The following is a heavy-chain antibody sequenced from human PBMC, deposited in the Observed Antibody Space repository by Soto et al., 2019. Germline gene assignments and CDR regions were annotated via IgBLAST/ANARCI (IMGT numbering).Heavy chain of an antibody. CDR1: GFTFSSYS. D-gene: IGHD3-9*01. V-gene: IGHV3-48*01. J-gene: IGHJ3*02. CDR2: ISSSSSTI. Sequence: PGGSLRLSCAASGFTFSSYSMNWVRQAPGKGLEWVSYISSSSSTIYYADSVKGRFTISRDNAKNSLYLQMNSLRAEDTAVYYCARDFPTSLRYFDWLIPDAFDIWGQGTMVTVSS. CDR3: ARDFPTSLRYFDWLIPDAFDI.